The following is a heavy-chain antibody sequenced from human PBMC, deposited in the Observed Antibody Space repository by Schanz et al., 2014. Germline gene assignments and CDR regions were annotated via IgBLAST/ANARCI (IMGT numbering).Heavy chain of an antibody. CDR2: ITAYNGDT. CDR1: GYTTFTDYY. D-gene: IGHD6-13*01. Sequence: QVQLVQSGDEVKKPGASVKVSCKTSGYTTFTDYYIHWVRQAPGQGLEWMGWITAYNGDTNYALKLQGRVTMTTDTSTGTVYMELSSLRSEDTAVYYCARDGVDAAAGGNYWGQGTLVTVSS. J-gene: IGHJ4*02. V-gene: IGHV1-18*01. CDR3: ARDGVDAAAGGNY.